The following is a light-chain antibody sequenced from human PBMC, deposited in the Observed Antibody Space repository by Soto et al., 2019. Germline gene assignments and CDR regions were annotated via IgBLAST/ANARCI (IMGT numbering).Light chain of an antibody. CDR1: QNVFGW. CDR3: QQYHTFPWT. V-gene: IGKV1-5*01. Sequence: DIQMTQSPSTLSASVGDRVTITCRASQNVFGWVAWYQQKSGKAPKLLIYDASTLESGVPSSFSGSGSGTEFTLTISSLQPDDFGTYYCQQYHTFPWTFGQGTKVEVK. J-gene: IGKJ1*01. CDR2: DAS.